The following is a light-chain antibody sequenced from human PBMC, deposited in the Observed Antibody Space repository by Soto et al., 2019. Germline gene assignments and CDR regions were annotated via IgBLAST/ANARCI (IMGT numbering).Light chain of an antibody. CDR1: QGIRNA. V-gene: IGKV1-6*02. J-gene: IGKJ1*01. Sequence: AIPMTQSPSSLSASVGDRVTIACRASQGIRNALGWYQQKPGKAPKLLIFAASTLQSGVPSRFSGSGSGTDFILTIISLQPEDFATYYCLQDYNYPWTFGQGTKVEI. CDR3: LQDYNYPWT. CDR2: AAS.